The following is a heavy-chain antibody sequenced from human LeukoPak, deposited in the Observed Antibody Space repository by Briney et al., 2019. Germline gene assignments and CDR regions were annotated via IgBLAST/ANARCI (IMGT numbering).Heavy chain of an antibody. D-gene: IGHD2-15*01. CDR1: GYTFTGYY. CDR2: INPNSGGT. J-gene: IGHJ6*02. Sequence: ASVKVSCKASGYTFTGYYMHWVRQAPGQGHEWMGWINPNSGGTNYAQKFQGRVTMTRDTSISTAYMELSRLRSDDTAVYYCARERCSGGSCYSYYYYGMDVWGQGTTVTVSS. V-gene: IGHV1-2*02. CDR3: ARERCSGGSCYSYYYYGMDV.